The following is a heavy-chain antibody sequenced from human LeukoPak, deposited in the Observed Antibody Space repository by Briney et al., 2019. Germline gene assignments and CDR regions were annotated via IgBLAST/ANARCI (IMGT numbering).Heavy chain of an antibody. CDR1: GGSFSGYY. Sequence: PSETLSLTCAVYGGSFSGYYWSWIRQPPGKGLEWIGEINHSGSTNYNPSLKSRVTISVDTSKNQFSLKLSSVTAADTAVYYCARDPGRLGIHGENWFDPWGQGTLVTVSS. J-gene: IGHJ5*02. CDR2: INHSGST. V-gene: IGHV4-34*01. D-gene: IGHD4-17*01. CDR3: ARDPGRLGIHGENWFDP.